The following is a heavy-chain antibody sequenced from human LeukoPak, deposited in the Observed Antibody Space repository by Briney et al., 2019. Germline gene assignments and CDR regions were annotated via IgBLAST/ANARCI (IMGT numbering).Heavy chain of an antibody. D-gene: IGHD1-26*01. Sequence: GGSLRLSCAASGFSVSNNYMSWVRQAPGKGLEWVSVLYSGGSAYYADSVKGRFTISRDNSKNTLYLQMNSLRAEDTALYFCAKKAQYNGNYPLDYWGQGTLVTVSS. CDR3: AKKAQYNGNYPLDY. V-gene: IGHV3-53*01. CDR1: GFSVSNNY. CDR2: LYSGGSA. J-gene: IGHJ4*02.